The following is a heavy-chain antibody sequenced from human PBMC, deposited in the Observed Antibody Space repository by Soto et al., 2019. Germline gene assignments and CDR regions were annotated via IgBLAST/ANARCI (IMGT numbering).Heavy chain of an antibody. Sequence: QVQLVESGGGVVQPGRSLRLSCAASGFTFSSYGMHWVRQAPRKGLEWVAVISYDGSNKYYADSVKGRFTISRDNSKNTLYLQMNSLRAEDTAVYYCAKDSTVVVTAIGSWYFDLWGRGTLVTVSS. CDR3: AKDSTVVVTAIGSWYFDL. D-gene: IGHD2-21*02. CDR1: GFTFSSYG. J-gene: IGHJ2*01. V-gene: IGHV3-30*18. CDR2: ISYDGSNK.